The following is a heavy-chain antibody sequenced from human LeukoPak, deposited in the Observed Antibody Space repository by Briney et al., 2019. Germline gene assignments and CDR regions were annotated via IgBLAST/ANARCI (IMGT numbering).Heavy chain of an antibody. CDR3: ARESCSGGSCYPTFDY. Sequence: SETVSLTCAVYGGSFSGYYWSWIRQPAGKGLEWIGRIYTSGSTNYNPSLKSRVTISVDTSKNQFSLKLSSVTAADTAVYYCARESCSGGSCYPTFDYWGQGTLVTVSS. D-gene: IGHD2-15*01. V-gene: IGHV4-4*07. J-gene: IGHJ4*02. CDR2: IYTSGST. CDR1: GGSFSGYY.